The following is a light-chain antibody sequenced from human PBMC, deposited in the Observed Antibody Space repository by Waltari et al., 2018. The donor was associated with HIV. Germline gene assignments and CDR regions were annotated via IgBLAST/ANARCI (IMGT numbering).Light chain of an antibody. CDR1: QSISNT. V-gene: IGKV3-15*01. Sequence: VMRQYPATLSVCPGERATLSCRASQSISNTLTWYQQKPGQAPRRRIYGASTGAAGIPARFRGSGSGTEFTLTISSLQSEDFAVYYCQQYNNWPALTFGGGTKVEIK. J-gene: IGKJ4*01. CDR3: QQYNNWPALT. CDR2: GAS.